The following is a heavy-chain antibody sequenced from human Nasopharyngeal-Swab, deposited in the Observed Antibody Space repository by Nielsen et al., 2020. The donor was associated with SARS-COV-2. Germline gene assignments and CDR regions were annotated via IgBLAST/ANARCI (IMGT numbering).Heavy chain of an antibody. V-gene: IGHV3-74*01. D-gene: IGHD6-19*01. CDR2: INSDGSST. J-gene: IGHJ3*02. Sequence: LSLTCAASGFPFSSYWMHWVRQAPGKGLVWVSRINSDGSSTRDADSVKGRFTISRDNAKNTLYLQMNSLRAEDTAVYYCARPGSSGSYDAFDIWGQGTMVTVSS. CDR1: GFPFSSYW. CDR3: ARPGSSGSYDAFDI.